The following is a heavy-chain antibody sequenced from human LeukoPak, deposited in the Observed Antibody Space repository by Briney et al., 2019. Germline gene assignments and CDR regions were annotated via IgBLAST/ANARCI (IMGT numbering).Heavy chain of an antibody. V-gene: IGHV3-21*01. CDR2: ISSSSSYI. Sequence: PGGSLRLSCAASGFTFSSYSMNLVRQAPGKGLEWVSSISSSSSYIYYADSVKGRFTISRDNAKNSLYLQMNSLRAEDTAVYYCAELGITMTGGVWGKGTTVTISS. CDR1: GFTFSSYS. D-gene: IGHD3-10*02. J-gene: IGHJ6*04. CDR3: AELGITMTGGV.